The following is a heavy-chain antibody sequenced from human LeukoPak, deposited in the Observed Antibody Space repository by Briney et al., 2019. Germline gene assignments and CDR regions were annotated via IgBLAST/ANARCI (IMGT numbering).Heavy chain of an antibody. J-gene: IGHJ5*02. CDR2: INHSGST. D-gene: IGHD5-18*01. V-gene: IGHV4-34*01. CDR3: ARARRGYNYRGNWFDP. Sequence: SETLSLTCAVYGGSFSGYYWSWIRQPPGKGLDWIGEINHSGSTNYNPSLKSRVTISVDTSKNQFSLKLSSVTAADTAVYYCARARRGYNYRGNWFDPWDQGTLVTVSS. CDR1: GGSFSGYY.